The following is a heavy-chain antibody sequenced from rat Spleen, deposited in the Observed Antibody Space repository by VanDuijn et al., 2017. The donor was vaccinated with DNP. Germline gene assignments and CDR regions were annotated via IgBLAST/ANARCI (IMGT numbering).Heavy chain of an antibody. Sequence: EVQLVESGGGLVQPGRSLKLSCAASGFTFSYYGMAWVRQAPKKGLEWVASISASGGSTSYRDSVKGRFTISRHNARSTLYLQMDSLRSEDTATYYCATSSYFGYDYGFAYWGQGTLVTVSS. V-gene: IGHV5-19*01. D-gene: IGHD1-7*01. J-gene: IGHJ3*01. CDR1: GFTFSYYG. CDR2: ISASGGST. CDR3: ATSSYFGYDYGFAY.